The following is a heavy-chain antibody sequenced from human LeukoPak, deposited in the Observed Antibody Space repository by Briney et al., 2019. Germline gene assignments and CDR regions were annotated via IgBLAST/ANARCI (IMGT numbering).Heavy chain of an antibody. CDR3: AITVVENAFDI. Sequence: ASVKVSCKASGYTFTNYYIHWVRQAPGQGLEWMGRINPNNGGTNYARKFQGSVTMARDTSIGTAYMELSGLTSDDTAIYYCAITVVENAFDIWGQGTMVIVSS. V-gene: IGHV1-2*06. CDR1: GYTFTNYY. CDR2: INPNNGGT. D-gene: IGHD4-23*01. J-gene: IGHJ3*02.